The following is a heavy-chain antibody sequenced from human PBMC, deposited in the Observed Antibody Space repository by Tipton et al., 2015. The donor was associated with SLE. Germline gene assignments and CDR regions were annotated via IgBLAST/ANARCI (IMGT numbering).Heavy chain of an antibody. Sequence: TLSLTCAVYGGSFSGYYWSWIRQSPEKGLEWIGYVYYSESSDYNPSLKSRVTISVDTSKNQFSLKLTSVTAADTAMYYCATSLNYYDSSGPEGWGQGTMVTVSS. CDR1: GGSFSGYY. D-gene: IGHD3-22*01. CDR2: VYYSESS. V-gene: IGHV4-34*01. CDR3: ATSLNYYDSSGPEG. J-gene: IGHJ3*01.